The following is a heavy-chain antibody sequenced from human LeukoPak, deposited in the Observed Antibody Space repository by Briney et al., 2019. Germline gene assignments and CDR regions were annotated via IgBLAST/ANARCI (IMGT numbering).Heavy chain of an antibody. CDR3: VREGGGSFLDSFDI. D-gene: IGHD2-15*01. V-gene: IGHV3-74*01. J-gene: IGHJ3*02. Sequence: GGSLRLSCAASGFTFSNYWMHWVRHAPGKGLVWVSRINSDGLITNYADSVKGRFTVSRDNPKNPLYLQMNSLRVEDTAVYYCVREGGGSFLDSFDIWGQGKLVTVSS. CDR2: INSDGLIT. CDR1: GFTFSNYW.